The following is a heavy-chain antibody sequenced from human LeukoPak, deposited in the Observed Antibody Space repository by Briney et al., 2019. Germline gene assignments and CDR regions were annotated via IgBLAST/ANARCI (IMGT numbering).Heavy chain of an antibody. J-gene: IGHJ4*02. CDR3: ARALLGYYDSSGLYYFDY. Sequence: ASVKVSCKASGYTFTSYYMHWVRQAPGQGLEWMGIINPSGGSTNYAQKFLGRLTMTRDMSTRTVYMEVSSLRSEDTAVYYCARALLGYYDSSGLYYFDYWGQGSLVTVSS. V-gene: IGHV1-46*01. D-gene: IGHD3-22*01. CDR1: GYTFTSYY. CDR2: INPSGGST.